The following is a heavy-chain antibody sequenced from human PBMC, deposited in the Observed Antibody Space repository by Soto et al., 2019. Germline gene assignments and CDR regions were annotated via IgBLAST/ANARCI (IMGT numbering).Heavy chain of an antibody. CDR2: ISSSSSYI. CDR3: ARGTNIPDSFDY. CDR1: GFTFSTYS. V-gene: IGHV3-21*01. J-gene: IGHJ4*02. Sequence: EVQLVESGGGLVKPGGSLRLSCAASGFTFSTYSMNWVRQAPGKGLEWVSSISSSSSYIYYAGSVKGRFTISRDNAKNSLYLQMNSLRAEDAAVYYCARGTNIPDSFDYCGQGTLVTVSS.